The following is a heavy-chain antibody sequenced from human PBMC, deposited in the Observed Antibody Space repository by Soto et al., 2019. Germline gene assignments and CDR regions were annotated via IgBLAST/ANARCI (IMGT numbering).Heavy chain of an antibody. CDR1: GYTFTSYY. Sequence: GASVKVSCKASGYTFTSYYMHWVRQAPGQGLEWMGIINPSGGSTSYAQKFQGRVAMTRDTSTSTVYMELSSLRSEDTAVYYCARDSYSSSYYYDGMDVWGQGTTVTVS. J-gene: IGHJ6*02. CDR2: INPSGGST. CDR3: ARDSYSSSYYYDGMDV. V-gene: IGHV1-46*01. D-gene: IGHD6-6*01.